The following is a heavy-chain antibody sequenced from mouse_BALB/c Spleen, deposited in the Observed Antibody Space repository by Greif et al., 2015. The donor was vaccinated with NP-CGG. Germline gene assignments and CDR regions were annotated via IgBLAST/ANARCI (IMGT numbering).Heavy chain of an antibody. CDR2: ISSGGSYT. D-gene: IGHD1-1*01. J-gene: IGHJ4*01. CDR3: ARHAGSSYVWAMDY. Sequence: EVKLVESGGGLVKPGGSLKLSCAASGFTFSSYAMSWVRQTPEKRLEWVATISSGGSYTYYPDSVKGRFTISRDNAKNTLYLQMSSLRSEDTAMYYCARHAGSSYVWAMDYWGQGTSVTVSS. V-gene: IGHV5-9-3*01. CDR1: GFTFSSYA.